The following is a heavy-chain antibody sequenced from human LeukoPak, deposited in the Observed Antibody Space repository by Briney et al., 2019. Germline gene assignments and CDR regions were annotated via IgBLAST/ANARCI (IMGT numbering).Heavy chain of an antibody. V-gene: IGHV4-34*01. CDR1: GGSFSGYY. D-gene: IGHD2-15*01. CDR2: INHSGST. Sequence: SETLSLTCAVYGGSFSGYYWSWIRQPPGKGLEWIGEINHSGSTNYNPSLKSRVTISVDTSKNQFSPKLSSVTAADTAVYYCAPLPYCSGGSCSGDFDYWGQGTLVTVSS. CDR3: APLPYCSGGSCSGDFDY. J-gene: IGHJ4*02.